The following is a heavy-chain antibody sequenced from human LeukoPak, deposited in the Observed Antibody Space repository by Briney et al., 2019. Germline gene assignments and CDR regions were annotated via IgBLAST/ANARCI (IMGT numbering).Heavy chain of an antibody. V-gene: IGHV1-69*04. CDR2: IIPILGIA. Sequence: SVKVSCKASGGTFSGYAISRVRQAPGQGLEWMGRIIPILGIANYAQKFQGRVTITADKSTSTAYMELSSLRSEDTAVYYCARDQTYHPTGDWDFDYWGQGTLVTVSS. CDR1: GGTFSGYA. J-gene: IGHJ4*02. D-gene: IGHD7-27*01. CDR3: ARDQTYHPTGDWDFDY.